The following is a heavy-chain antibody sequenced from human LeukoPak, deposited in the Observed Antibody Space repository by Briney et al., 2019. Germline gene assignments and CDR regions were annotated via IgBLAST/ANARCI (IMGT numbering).Heavy chain of an antibody. V-gene: IGHV4-59*01. D-gene: IGHD4-11*01. CDR2: IYYSGST. CDR1: GGSFSSYY. Sequence: SETLSLTCAVYGGSFSSYYWSWIRQPPGKGLERIGYIYYSGSTNYKPSLKSRVTISVDTSKNQFSLKLSSVTAADTAVYYCARGHYKEYFDYWGQGTLVTVSS. J-gene: IGHJ4*02. CDR3: ARGHYKEYFDY.